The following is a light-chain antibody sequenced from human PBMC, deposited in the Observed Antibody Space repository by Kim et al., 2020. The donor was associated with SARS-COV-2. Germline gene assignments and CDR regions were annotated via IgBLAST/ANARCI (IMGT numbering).Light chain of an antibody. CDR2: YDS. CDR3: QVWDSRSDHVV. V-gene: IGLV3-21*04. Sequence: APGMTARITWGGNNIGSKSVHGYQQKPGQAPVLVIYYDSDRPSGIPERFSGSKSGNTATLTISRVEAGDEVDYYCQVWDSRSDHVVFGGGTKLTVL. J-gene: IGLJ2*01. CDR1: NIGSKS.